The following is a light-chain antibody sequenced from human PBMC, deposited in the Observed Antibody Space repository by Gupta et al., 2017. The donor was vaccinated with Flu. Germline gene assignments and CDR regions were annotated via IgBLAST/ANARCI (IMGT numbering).Light chain of an antibody. CDR2: GNS. Sequence: QSVLTQPPSVSGAPGQRVTISCTGRSSNIGAGYDVPWYQQLPGTAPNLLIYGNSSRPSGVPDRFSGSKSATSASLAITGLQAEEEADYYCQSYDSSLSGYVFGTGTKVTVL. J-gene: IGLJ1*01. CDR1: SSNIGAGYD. V-gene: IGLV1-40*01. CDR3: QSYDSSLSGYV.